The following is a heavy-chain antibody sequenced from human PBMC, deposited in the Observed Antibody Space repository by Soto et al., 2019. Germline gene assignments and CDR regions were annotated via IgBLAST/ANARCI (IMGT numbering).Heavy chain of an antibody. CDR1: GFTFTSSA. D-gene: IGHD1-7*01. CDR2: IVVGSGNT. J-gene: IGHJ4*02. V-gene: IGHV1-58*01. Sequence: SVKVSCKASGFTFTSSAVQWVRQARGQRLEWIGWIVVGSGNTNYAQKVQDRVTMTRDTSTSTAYMELRSLRSDDTAVYYCARDLTVTTAYLNSNFDYLGQGTLVTVSS. CDR3: ARDLTVTTAYLNSNFDY.